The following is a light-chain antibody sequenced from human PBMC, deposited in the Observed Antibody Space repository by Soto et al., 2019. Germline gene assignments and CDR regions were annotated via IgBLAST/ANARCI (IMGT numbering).Light chain of an antibody. Sequence: DIHMTQSPSSLSASVGDTVTISCRSSQNIDMYLNWYQQKPGKAPRVLISGASSLQSGVPSRLSGSGSGTDFTLTINSLQPEDFASYFCQHTFNSPTWTFGQGTKVDIK. CDR2: GAS. CDR3: QHTFNSPTWT. J-gene: IGKJ1*01. CDR1: QNIDMY. V-gene: IGKV1-39*01.